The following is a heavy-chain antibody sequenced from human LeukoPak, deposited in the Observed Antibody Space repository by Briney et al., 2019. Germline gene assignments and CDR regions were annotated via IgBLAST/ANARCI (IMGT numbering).Heavy chain of an antibody. CDR2: IYYSGST. CDR1: GGSISSSGYY. CDR3: ARDLYYDILTGRITRGAFDI. D-gene: IGHD3-9*01. J-gene: IGHJ3*02. V-gene: IGHV4-39*07. Sequence: KPSETLSLTCTVSGGSISSSGYYWGWIRQPPGKGLEWIGSIYYSGSTYHNPSLKSRVTISVDTSKNQFSLKLSSVTAADTAVYYCARDLYYDILTGRITRGAFDIWGQGTMVTVSS.